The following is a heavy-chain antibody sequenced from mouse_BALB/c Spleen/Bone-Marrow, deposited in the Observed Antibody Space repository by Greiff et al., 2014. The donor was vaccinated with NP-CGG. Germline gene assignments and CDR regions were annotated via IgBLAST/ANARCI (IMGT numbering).Heavy chain of an antibody. V-gene: IGHV14-3*02. Sequence: EVQLQQSGAELVKPGASVKLSCTASGFNIKDTYMHWVKQRPEQGLEWIGRIDPANGNTKYDPKFQGKATITADTSSNTAYLQLSSPTSEDTAVYYCANYYYGSSLFAYWGQGTLVTVST. J-gene: IGHJ3*01. D-gene: IGHD1-1*01. CDR2: IDPANGNT. CDR3: ANYYYGSSLFAY. CDR1: GFNIKDTY.